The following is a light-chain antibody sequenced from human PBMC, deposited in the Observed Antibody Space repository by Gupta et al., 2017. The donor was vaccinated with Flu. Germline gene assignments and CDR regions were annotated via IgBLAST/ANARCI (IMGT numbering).Light chain of an antibody. J-gene: IGKJ4*01. CDR1: QNINRW. CDR3: HQYNSYSPTT. Sequence: DIQMTQSPSTLSASVGDRVTMTCRASQNINRWLAWYQQKPGRARKLLISKTSNLQSGVPSRFSGSGSGSDYTLTISNLQPEDFATYYCHQYNSYSPTTFGGGTKVDFK. CDR2: KTS. V-gene: IGKV1-5*03.